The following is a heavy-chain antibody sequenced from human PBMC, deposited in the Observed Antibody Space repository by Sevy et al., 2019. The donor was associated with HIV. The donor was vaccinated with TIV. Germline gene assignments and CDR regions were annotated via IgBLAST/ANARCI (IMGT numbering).Heavy chain of an antibody. CDR3: ARDIGGSSYGLYYYGMDV. CDR2: IYYSGST. V-gene: IGHV4-61*01. Sequence: SETLSLTCTVSGGSVSSGSYYWSWIRQPPGKGLEWIGYIYYSGSTNYNPSLKSRVTISVDTSKNQFSLKLSSVTAADTAVYYCARDIGGSSYGLYYYGMDVWGQGTTVTVSS. CDR1: GGSVSSGSYY. J-gene: IGHJ6*02. D-gene: IGHD5-18*01.